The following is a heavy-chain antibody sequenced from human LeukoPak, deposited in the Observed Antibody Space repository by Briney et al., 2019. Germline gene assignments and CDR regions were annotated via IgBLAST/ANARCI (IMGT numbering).Heavy chain of an antibody. CDR2: ITSRSSYI. CDR3: ARWGILTGYDKYYYYYYMDV. Sequence: PGGSLRLSCAASGFTFSSYTMNWVRQAPGKGLEWVSSITSRSSYIYYADSVKGRFTISRDNAKNSLYLQMNSLRAEDTAVYYCARWGILTGYDKYYYYYYMDVWGKGTTVTVSS. D-gene: IGHD3-9*01. V-gene: IGHV3-21*01. CDR1: GFTFSSYT. J-gene: IGHJ6*03.